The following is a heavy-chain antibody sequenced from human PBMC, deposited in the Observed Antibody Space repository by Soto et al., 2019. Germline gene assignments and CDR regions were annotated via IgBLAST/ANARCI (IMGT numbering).Heavy chain of an antibody. J-gene: IGHJ4*02. CDR3: ARMGSGGYLDPGDYFDY. V-gene: IGHV1-18*01. CDR2: ISAYNGNT. CDR1: GYTFTSYG. Sequence: ASVKVSCKASGYTFTSYGISWVRQAPGQGLERMGWISAYNGNTNYAQKLQGRVTMTTDTSTSTAYMELRSLRSDDTAVYYCARMGSGGYLDPGDYFDYWGQGTLVTVSS. D-gene: IGHD2-15*01.